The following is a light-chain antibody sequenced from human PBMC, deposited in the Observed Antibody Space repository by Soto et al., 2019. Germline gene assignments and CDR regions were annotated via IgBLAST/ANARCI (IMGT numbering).Light chain of an antibody. J-gene: IGKJ1*01. Sequence: DIQMTQSPSTLSASVGDRVTITCRASQSISSWLAWYQQKPGKAPKLLIYKASSLESGVPSRFSGSGSGTEFTLTISSLQPDDFATYYCQQYSTYRTFDQGTKVEIK. CDR2: KAS. CDR1: QSISSW. V-gene: IGKV1-5*03. CDR3: QQYSTYRT.